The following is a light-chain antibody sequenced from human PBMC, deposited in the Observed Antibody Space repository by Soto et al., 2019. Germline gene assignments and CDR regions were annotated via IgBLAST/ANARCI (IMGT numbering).Light chain of an antibody. CDR2: EVS. Sequence: QSALTQPPSASGSPGQSVTIPCTGTSSDVGGYNSVSWYQQHPGKVPKLMIYEVSKRPSGVPDRFSGSKSGNTASLTVSGLQAEVEADYYCSSYAGSNNLLFGGGTKLTVL. CDR1: SSDVGGYNS. CDR3: SSYAGSNNLL. J-gene: IGLJ2*01. V-gene: IGLV2-8*01.